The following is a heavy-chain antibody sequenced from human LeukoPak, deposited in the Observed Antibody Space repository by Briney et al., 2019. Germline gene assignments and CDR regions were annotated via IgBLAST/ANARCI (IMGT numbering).Heavy chain of an antibody. D-gene: IGHD3-22*01. CDR2: IYYSGST. V-gene: IGHV4-59*01. J-gene: IGHJ3*02. CDR1: GGSISSYY. Sequence: KPSETLSLTCTVSGGSISSYYWSWIRQPPGKGLEWIGYIYYSGSTNYNPSLKSRVTISVDTSKNQFSLKLSSVTAADTAVYYCARGSGADYYDSSGYTDAFDIWGQGTMVTVSS. CDR3: ARGSGADYYDSSGYTDAFDI.